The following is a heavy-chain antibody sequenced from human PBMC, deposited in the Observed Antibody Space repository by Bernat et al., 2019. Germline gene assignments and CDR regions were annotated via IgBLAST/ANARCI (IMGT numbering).Heavy chain of an antibody. D-gene: IGHD4-17*01. CDR2: IYYSGNT. CDR1: GGSISTGDYY. V-gene: IGHV4-31*03. J-gene: IGHJ3*02. CDR3: ARVEGAYVDFDI. Sequence: QVQLQESGPGLVKPSQTLSLICTVSGGSISTGDYYWSWIRQHPGKGLEWIGYIYYSGNTYYNPSLKSRVTISVDTSKNQFSLKLSSVTAADTAVYFCARVEGAYVDFDIWGQGTMVTVSS.